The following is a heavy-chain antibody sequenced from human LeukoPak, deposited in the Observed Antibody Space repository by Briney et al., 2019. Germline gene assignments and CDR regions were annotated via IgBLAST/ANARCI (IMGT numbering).Heavy chain of an antibody. CDR1: GGSISSSSSYY. CDR3: ARRSQTAAGRGIDY. Sequence: TSETLSLTCTVSGGSISSSSSYYWAGIRQPPGKGLECIGTMSNSGSTYYNPSLKSRVTISGDTSKNQFSLKLSSVTAADTAVFYCARRSQTAAGRGIDYWGQGTLVTVSS. V-gene: IGHV4-39*01. CDR2: MSNSGST. J-gene: IGHJ4*02. D-gene: IGHD6-13*01.